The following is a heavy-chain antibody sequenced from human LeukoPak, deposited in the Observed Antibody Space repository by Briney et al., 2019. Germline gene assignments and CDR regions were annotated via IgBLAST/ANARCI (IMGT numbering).Heavy chain of an antibody. CDR2: INHCGST. J-gene: IGHJ6*04. V-gene: IGHV4-34*01. D-gene: IGHD5-18*01. Sequence: PSETLSLTFAVHGGSLSGYYCSSIRQPPGKGLGWDREINHCGSTNYKPSLKRRVTISVDASKNQFSLKLSSVTAADTAVYYCAGGPSTGYSYAIRLPVIGYEVWGKGTTVTVSS. CDR1: GGSLSGYY. CDR3: AGGPSTGYSYAIRLPVIGYEV.